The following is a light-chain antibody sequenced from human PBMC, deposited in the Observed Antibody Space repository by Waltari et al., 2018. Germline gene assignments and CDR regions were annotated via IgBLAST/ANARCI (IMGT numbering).Light chain of an antibody. V-gene: IGKV3-20*01. Sequence: IVLTQSPGPLSLSAGERATLSCMPSQTLNNNYLAWYQQKPGQSPGLLIFAASKRATGVPDRFSGSGSGTDFTLTISRLEPEDFAMYYCQQYGSSPYSFGQGARVDFK. CDR2: AAS. CDR3: QQYGSSPYS. J-gene: IGKJ2*01. CDR1: QTLNNNY.